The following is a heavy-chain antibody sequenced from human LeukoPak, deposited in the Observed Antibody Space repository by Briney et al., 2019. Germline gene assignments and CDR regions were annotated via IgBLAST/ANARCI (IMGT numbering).Heavy chain of an antibody. CDR2: INHSGST. CDR1: GGSFSGYY. CDR3: AGLPRYSSSWYYFDY. Sequence: SETLSLTCAVYGGSFSGYYWSWIRQPPGKGLEWIGEINHSGSTNYNPSLKSRVTISVDTSKNQFSLKLSSVTAADTAVYYCAGLPRYSSSWYYFDYWGQGTLVTVSS. V-gene: IGHV4-34*01. J-gene: IGHJ4*02. D-gene: IGHD6-13*01.